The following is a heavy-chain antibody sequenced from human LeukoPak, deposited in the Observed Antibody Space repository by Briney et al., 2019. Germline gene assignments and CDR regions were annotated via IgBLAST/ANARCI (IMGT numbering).Heavy chain of an antibody. D-gene: IGHD1-26*01. CDR2: NYSDGST. V-gene: IGHV3-53*01. Sequence: GGSLRLSCVASGFMVSGDFMSWVRQAPGKGLEWVSVNYSDGSTYYADSVEGRFTISRDNSKNTLDLQMTGLRAEDTAVYYCARERGRGRDSPWFDYWGQGTLVTVST. CDR3: ARERGRGRDSPWFDY. CDR1: GFMVSGDF. J-gene: IGHJ4*02.